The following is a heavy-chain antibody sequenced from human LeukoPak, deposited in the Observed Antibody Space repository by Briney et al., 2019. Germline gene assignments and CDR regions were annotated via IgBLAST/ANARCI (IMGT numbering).Heavy chain of an antibody. Sequence: GESLKISCKGSGYSFTTYWIGWVRQMPVKGLEWMGIMYPGDSDTRYSPSFQGQVTISADKSISTAYLQLSSLKASDTAMYYCARCASTTEIDYWGQGTLVTVSS. CDR2: MYPGDSDT. J-gene: IGHJ4*02. D-gene: IGHD4-17*01. CDR1: GYSFTTYW. V-gene: IGHV5-51*01. CDR3: ARCASTTEIDY.